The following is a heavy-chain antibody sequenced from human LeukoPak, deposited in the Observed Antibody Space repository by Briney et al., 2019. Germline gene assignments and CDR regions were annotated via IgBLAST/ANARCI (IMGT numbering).Heavy chain of an antibody. CDR3: ATVVPAAPGWFDP. Sequence: ASVNVSCKASGYTFTSYGISWVRQAPGQGLEWMGWISAYNGNTNYAQKLQGRVTMTTDTSTSTAYMELRSLRSDDTAVYHCATVVPAAPGWFDPWGQGTLVTVSS. D-gene: IGHD2-2*01. J-gene: IGHJ5*02. V-gene: IGHV1-18*01. CDR1: GYTFTSYG. CDR2: ISAYNGNT.